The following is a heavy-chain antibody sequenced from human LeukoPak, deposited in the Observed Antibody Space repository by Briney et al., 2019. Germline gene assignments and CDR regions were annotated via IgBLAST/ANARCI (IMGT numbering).Heavy chain of an antibody. CDR3: AREFGAIYYFDY. CDR1: GYTFTGYY. Sequence: ASVKVSCKASGYTFTGYYMHWVRQAPGQGLEWMGIINPSGGSTSYAQKFQGRVTMTRDMSTSTVYMELSSLRSEDTAVYYCAREFGAIYYFDYWGQGTLVTVSS. J-gene: IGHJ4*02. V-gene: IGHV1-46*01. D-gene: IGHD3-16*01. CDR2: INPSGGST.